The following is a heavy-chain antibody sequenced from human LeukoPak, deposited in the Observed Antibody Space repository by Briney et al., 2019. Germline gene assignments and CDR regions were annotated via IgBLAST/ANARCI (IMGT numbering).Heavy chain of an antibody. V-gene: IGHV3-23*01. CDR1: GFTFTSYT. J-gene: IGHJ5*02. CDR3: AKDRGDSILRYFDWSSNWFDP. CDR2: ISGSGGST. D-gene: IGHD3-9*01. Sequence: PGGSLRLSCAASGFTFTSYTMSWVRQAPGKGLEWVSAISGSGGSTYYADSVKGRFTISRDNSKNTLYLQMNSLRAEDTAVYYCAKDRGDSILRYFDWSSNWFDPWGQGTLVTVSS.